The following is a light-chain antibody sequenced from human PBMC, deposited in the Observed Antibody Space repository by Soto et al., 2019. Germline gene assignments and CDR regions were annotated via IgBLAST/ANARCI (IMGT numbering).Light chain of an antibody. CDR1: SSDVGGYNY. J-gene: IGLJ2*01. V-gene: IGLV2-14*01. Sequence: QSALTQPASVSGSPGQSITISCTGTSSDVGGYNYVSWYQQHPGKAPKLIIYEVSNRPSGVSNRFSGSKSGDTASLTISGLHAEDEADYYCSSYRDTTTVVFGGGTKVTVL. CDR3: SSYRDTTTVV. CDR2: EVS.